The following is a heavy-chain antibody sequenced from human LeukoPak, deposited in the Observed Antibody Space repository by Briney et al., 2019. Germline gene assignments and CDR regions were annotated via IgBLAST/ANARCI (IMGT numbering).Heavy chain of an antibody. V-gene: IGHV3-48*01. Sequence: GGSLRLSCAASGFTFSSYSMNWVRQAPGKGLEWVSYISSSSSTIYYADSVKGRFTISRDNAKSSLYPQMNSLRAEDTAVYYCARDRKIGLFGVATTSNDDAFDIWGQGTMVTVSS. J-gene: IGHJ3*02. CDR3: ARDRKIGLFGVATTSNDDAFDI. CDR1: GFTFSSYS. CDR2: ISSSSSTI. D-gene: IGHD3-3*01.